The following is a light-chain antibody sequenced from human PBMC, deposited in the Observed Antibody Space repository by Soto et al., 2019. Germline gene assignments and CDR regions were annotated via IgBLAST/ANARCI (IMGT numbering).Light chain of an antibody. V-gene: IGLV2-8*01. Sequence: QSALTQRPSASGSPGQSVTISCTGTSSDVGRYNYVSWYQQHPGKAPKLMIYDVSKRPSGVPDRFSGSRSGNTASLTVSGLQAEDEADYYCSSYAGSNNLVFGGGTKLTVL. CDR3: SSYAGSNNLV. J-gene: IGLJ2*01. CDR1: SSDVGRYNY. CDR2: DVS.